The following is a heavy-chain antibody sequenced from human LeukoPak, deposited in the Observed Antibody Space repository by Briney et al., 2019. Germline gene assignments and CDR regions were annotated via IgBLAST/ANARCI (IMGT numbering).Heavy chain of an antibody. Sequence: SVKVSCKASGGTFTNLAISWVRQAPGQGVEWMGRIISTTGLANYAQKFQGGVTITADKSTRTAFMELSRLRTEDTAVYDCARAPPRLDGYNLYYWGQGTLVTVSS. J-gene: IGHJ4*02. CDR2: IISTTGLA. CDR1: GGTFTNLA. D-gene: IGHD5-24*01. V-gene: IGHV1-69*10. CDR3: ARAPPRLDGYNLYY.